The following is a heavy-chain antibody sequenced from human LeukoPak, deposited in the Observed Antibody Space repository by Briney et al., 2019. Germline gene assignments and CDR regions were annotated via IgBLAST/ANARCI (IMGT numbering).Heavy chain of an antibody. CDR2: VSISSGTT. V-gene: IGHV3-48*04. Sequence: GGPLRLSWAASGFNFIGHNMNWVRQAPGKGLEWVSFVSISSGTTYYADSVKGRFRISRDNAKSSLDLEMNSLRAEDTAVYYCARAMSTFGGVRNYFDSWGQGTLVTVSS. CDR1: GFNFIGHN. CDR3: ARAMSTFGGVRNYFDS. J-gene: IGHJ4*02. D-gene: IGHD3-16*01.